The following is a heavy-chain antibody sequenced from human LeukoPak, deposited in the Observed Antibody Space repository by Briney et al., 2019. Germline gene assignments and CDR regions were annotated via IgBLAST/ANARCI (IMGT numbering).Heavy chain of an antibody. V-gene: IGHV3-7*01. Sequence: PGGSLRLSCAASGFTFSSYWTSWVRQAPGKGLEGMANIKQDGSEKYYVDSAKGRFTIARDNAKNSLYLKMNTLRAEDTAVYYCAVIRVSGYETFYFDSWGQGTLVIVSS. D-gene: IGHD5-12*01. CDR2: IKQDGSEK. J-gene: IGHJ4*02. CDR3: AVIRVSGYETFYFDS. CDR1: GFTFSSYW.